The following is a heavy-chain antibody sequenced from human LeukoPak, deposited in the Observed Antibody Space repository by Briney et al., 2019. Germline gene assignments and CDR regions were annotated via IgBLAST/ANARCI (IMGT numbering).Heavy chain of an antibody. CDR3: ATNGVEGVVAAPTGY. D-gene: IGHD2-15*01. CDR1: GYTFTSYG. CDR2: ISAYNGNT. V-gene: IGHV1-18*01. J-gene: IGHJ4*02. Sequence: GASVKVSCKASGYTFTSYGISWVRQAPGQGLEWMGWISAYNGNTNYAQKLQGRVTMTTDTSTSTAYMELRSLRSEDTAVYYCATNGVEGVVAAPTGYWGQGTLVTVSS.